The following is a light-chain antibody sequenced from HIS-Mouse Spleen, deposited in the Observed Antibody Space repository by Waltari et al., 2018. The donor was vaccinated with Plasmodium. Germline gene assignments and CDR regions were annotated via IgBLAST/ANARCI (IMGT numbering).Light chain of an antibody. V-gene: IGLV2-14*03. CDR1: SSDVGGYNY. CDR3: SSYTSSSTVV. Sequence: QSALTQPASVSGSPGQSITISCTGTSSDVGGYNYVSWYQQHPGKAPKLMIYDVSNPPSGVSNRFSCSKSGNTASLTISGLQAEDEADYYCSSYTSSSTVVFGGGTKLTVL. CDR2: DVS. J-gene: IGLJ2*01.